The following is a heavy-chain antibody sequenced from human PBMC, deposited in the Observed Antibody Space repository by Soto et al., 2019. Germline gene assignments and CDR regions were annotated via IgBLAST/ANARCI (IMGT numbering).Heavy chain of an antibody. CDR2: IWYDGSKK. D-gene: IGHD3-22*01. CDR1: GFTFTSYG. Sequence: QVQLVESGGGVVQPGRSLRLSCAASGFTFTSYGIHWVRQAPGKGLEWVAVIWYDGSKKYYTDSVKGRFTISRDNSKNTLYLQMNSLRAEDSAVYYGAGDADTSSHYSKFDYWGKGTLVTVSS. CDR3: AGDADTSSHYSKFDY. V-gene: IGHV3-33*03. J-gene: IGHJ4*02.